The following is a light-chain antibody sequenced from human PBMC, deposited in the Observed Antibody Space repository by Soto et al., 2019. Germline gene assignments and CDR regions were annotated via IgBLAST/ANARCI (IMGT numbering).Light chain of an antibody. Sequence: DIQMTQSPSTQSGSVGYRVTITCRASQTISSWLAWYQQKPGKAPKLLIYKASTLKSGVPSRFSGSGSGTEFTLTISSLQPDDFATYYCQHYNSYSEAFGQGTRWIS. CDR1: QTISSW. CDR3: QHYNSYSEA. CDR2: KAS. V-gene: IGKV1-5*03. J-gene: IGKJ1*01.